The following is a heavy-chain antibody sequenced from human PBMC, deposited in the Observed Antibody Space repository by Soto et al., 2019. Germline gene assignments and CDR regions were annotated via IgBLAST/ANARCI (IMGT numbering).Heavy chain of an antibody. Sequence: EVHLVESGGGLVQPGGSLRLSCAASGFTFRTYNMNWVRQAPGKGLEWVSYISSSTGTIYYADSVKGRFTISRYNAKNSLYLQMNSLRAEDTAVYYCARVYGIAVAGTLDFWGQGTLVTVSS. V-gene: IGHV3-48*01. D-gene: IGHD6-19*01. CDR1: GFTFRTYN. CDR2: ISSSTGTI. CDR3: ARVYGIAVAGTLDF. J-gene: IGHJ4*02.